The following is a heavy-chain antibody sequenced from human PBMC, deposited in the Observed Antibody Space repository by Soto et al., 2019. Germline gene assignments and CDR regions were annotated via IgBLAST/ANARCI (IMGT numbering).Heavy chain of an antibody. V-gene: IGHV3-11*01. CDR2: ISSSGSTI. CDR1: GFTFSDYY. CDR3: ARITIFGVVIIQTTYYFDY. J-gene: IGHJ4*02. Sequence: GGSLRLSCAASGFTFSDYYMSWIRQAPGKGLEWVSYISSSGSTIYSADSVKGRFTISRDNAKNSLYLQMNSLRAEDTAVYYCARITIFGVVIIQTTYYFDYWGQGTLVTVSS. D-gene: IGHD3-3*01.